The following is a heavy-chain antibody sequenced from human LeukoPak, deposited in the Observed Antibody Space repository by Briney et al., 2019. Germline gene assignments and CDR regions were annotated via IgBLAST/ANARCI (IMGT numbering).Heavy chain of an antibody. Sequence: GGSLRLSCAASGFTFSRYWMSWVRQAPGKGLECVAMINEDGSAGYYVDSAEGRFTISRDNAKNSLYLQMNNPGAGDTAVYYCAGEPRSLAYWGQGALVTVSS. D-gene: IGHD3-16*01. V-gene: IGHV3-7*01. CDR2: INEDGSAG. CDR3: AGEPRSLAY. CDR1: GFTFSRYW. J-gene: IGHJ4*02.